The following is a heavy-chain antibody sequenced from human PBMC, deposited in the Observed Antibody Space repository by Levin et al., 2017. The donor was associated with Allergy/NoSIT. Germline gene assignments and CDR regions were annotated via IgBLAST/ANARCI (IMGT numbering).Heavy chain of an antibody. CDR2: ISGSGGST. V-gene: IGHV3-23*01. CDR1: GFTFSSYA. J-gene: IGHJ5*02. D-gene: IGHD6-13*01. CDR3: AKGGFGYSSSWYELRNWFDP. Sequence: GESLKISCAASGFTFSSYAMSWVRQAPGKGLEWVSAISGSGGSTYYADSVKGRFTISRDNSKNTLYLQMNSLRAEDTAVYYCAKGGFGYSSSWYELRNWFDPWGQGTLVTVSS.